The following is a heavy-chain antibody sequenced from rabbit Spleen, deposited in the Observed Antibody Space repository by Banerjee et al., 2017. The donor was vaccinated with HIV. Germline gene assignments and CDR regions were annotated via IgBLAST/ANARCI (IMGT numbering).Heavy chain of an antibody. CDR3: ARDTSSSFSSYGMDL. J-gene: IGHJ6*01. D-gene: IGHD1-1*01. Sequence: QSLEESGGDLVKPGRTLTLTCTASGFSFSSNDYMCWVRQAPGKGLEWIACIAGGSSGFTYSATWAKGRFTISKTSSTTMTLQMTRLTAADTATYFCARDTSSSFSSYGMDLWGQGTLVTVS. V-gene: IGHV1S40*01. CDR1: GFSFSSNDY. CDR2: IAGGSSGFT.